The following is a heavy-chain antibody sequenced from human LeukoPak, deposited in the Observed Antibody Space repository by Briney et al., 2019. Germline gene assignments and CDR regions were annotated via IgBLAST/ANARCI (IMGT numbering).Heavy chain of an antibody. CDR1: GVSISSYY. CDR3: ASGVVTAYFDY. Sequence: SETLSLTCTVSGVSISSYYWSWIRQPPGKGLEWIGYIYYSGSTNYNPSLKSRVTISVDTSKNQFSLKLSSVTAADTAVYYCASGVVTAYFDYWGQGTLVTVSS. D-gene: IGHD2-21*02. CDR2: IYYSGST. J-gene: IGHJ4*02. V-gene: IGHV4-59*08.